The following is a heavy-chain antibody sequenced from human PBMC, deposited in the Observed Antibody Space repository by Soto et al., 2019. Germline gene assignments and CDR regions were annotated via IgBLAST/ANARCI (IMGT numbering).Heavy chain of an antibody. CDR3: ARSYCSSTSCDDYGMDV. CDR1: GGTFTSYA. J-gene: IGHJ6*02. V-gene: IGHV1-69*06. CDR2: IMPIFETT. D-gene: IGHD2-2*01. Sequence: QVHLVQSGAEVKKPGSSVKVSCKASGGTFTSYAINWVRQAPGQGLEWMGRIMPIFETTNYAQKFQGRVTITADKSTSTAYMGLSSLRSEDTAVYYCARSYCSSTSCDDYGMDVWGQGTTVTVSS.